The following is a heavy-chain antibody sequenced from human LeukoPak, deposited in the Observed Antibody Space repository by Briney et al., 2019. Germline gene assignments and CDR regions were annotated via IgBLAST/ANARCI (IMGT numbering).Heavy chain of an antibody. CDR1: GFTVSSNY. CDR2: IYSGGST. D-gene: IGHD2-15*01. J-gene: IGHJ4*02. V-gene: IGHV3-53*01. CDR3: ARVVVAALDY. Sequence: PGRSLRLSCAASGFTVSSNYMSWVRQAPGKGLEWVSVIYSGGSTYYADSVKGRFTISRDNSKNTLYLQMNSLRAEDTAVYYCARVVVAALDYWGQGTLVTVSS.